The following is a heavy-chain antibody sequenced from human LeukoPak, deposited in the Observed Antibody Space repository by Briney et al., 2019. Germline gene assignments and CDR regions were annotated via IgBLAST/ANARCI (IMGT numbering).Heavy chain of an antibody. CDR2: IYTSGST. CDR1: GGSISSYY. J-gene: IGHJ4*02. D-gene: IGHD2-2*01. Sequence: SETLSLTCTVSGGSISSYYWSWIRQPPGKGLEWIGYIYTSGSTNYNPSLKSRVTISVYTSKNQFSLKLSSVTAADTAVYYCARQIGPGYWDYWGQGTLVTVSS. CDR3: ARQIGPGYWDY. V-gene: IGHV4-4*09.